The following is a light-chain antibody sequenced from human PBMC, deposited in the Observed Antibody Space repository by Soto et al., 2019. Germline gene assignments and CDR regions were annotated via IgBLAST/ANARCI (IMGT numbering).Light chain of an antibody. V-gene: IGKV3-20*01. J-gene: IGKJ5*01. CDR3: HQYGISPPVT. CDR1: QSVSSSY. CDR2: GTS. Sequence: EIVLTQSPGTLSLSPGERATLSCRASQSVSSSYLAWYQHKPGQAPRLLIYGTSSRATGIPDRFSGSGSGAGFTLTISRLEPEDFAVYYCHQYGISPPVTFGQGTRLEIK.